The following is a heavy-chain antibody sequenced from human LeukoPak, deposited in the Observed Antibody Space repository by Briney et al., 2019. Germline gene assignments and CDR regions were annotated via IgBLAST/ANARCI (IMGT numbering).Heavy chain of an antibody. CDR2: IYPGDSDT. CDR3: ARIVVVPAAKTEHYYYYMDV. D-gene: IGHD2-2*01. J-gene: IGHJ6*03. CDR1: GYSFTSYW. Sequence: GESLKISCKGSGYSFTSYWIGWVRQIPGKGLEWMGIIYPGDSDTRYSPSFQGQVTISADKSISTAYLQWSSLKASDTAMYYCARIVVVPAAKTEHYYYYMDVWGKGTTVTVSS. V-gene: IGHV5-51*01.